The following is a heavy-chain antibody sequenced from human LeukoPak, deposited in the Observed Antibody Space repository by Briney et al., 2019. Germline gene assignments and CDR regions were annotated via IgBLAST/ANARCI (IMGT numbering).Heavy chain of an antibody. CDR3: AKRFGGVIVRLLFDI. Sequence: PGGSLRLSCAASGFTFSSYAMSWVRQAPGKGLEWVSAISGSGGSTYYADSVKGRFTISRDNSKNTLYLQMNSLRAEDTAVYYCAKRFGGVIVRLLFDIWGQGTMVTVPS. CDR2: ISGSGGST. CDR1: GFTFSSYA. V-gene: IGHV3-23*01. D-gene: IGHD3-16*02. J-gene: IGHJ3*02.